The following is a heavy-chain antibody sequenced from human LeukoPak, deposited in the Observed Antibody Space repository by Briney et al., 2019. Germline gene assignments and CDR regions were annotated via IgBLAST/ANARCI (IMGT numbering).Heavy chain of an antibody. Sequence: GGSLRLSCAASGFIFSNYAMSWVRQAPGKGPEWVSGISGGGGGTYYADSVKGRFTISRANSKNALYLQMKSLRVDDTAVYYCAKSVEHSNYRKFHDWGQGTLVTVSS. CDR3: AKSVEHSNYRKFHD. D-gene: IGHD4-11*01. CDR2: ISGGGGGT. CDR1: GFIFSNYA. V-gene: IGHV3-23*01. J-gene: IGHJ4*02.